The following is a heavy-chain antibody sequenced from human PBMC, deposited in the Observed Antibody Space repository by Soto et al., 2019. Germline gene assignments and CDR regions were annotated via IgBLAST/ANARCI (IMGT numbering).Heavy chain of an antibody. CDR3: AKALTTVTTGNRFDP. V-gene: IGHV3-23*01. Sequence: EVQLLESGGDLVQPGGSLRLSCAASGFTFRSYAMSWVRQAPGKGLEWVSVISGSDGSTFYADSVKGRFTISRDNSKNTLYLQMNSLRAEDTAVYYCAKALTTVTTGNRFDPWGQGTLVTVSS. CDR1: GFTFRSYA. D-gene: IGHD4-17*01. J-gene: IGHJ5*02. CDR2: ISGSDGST.